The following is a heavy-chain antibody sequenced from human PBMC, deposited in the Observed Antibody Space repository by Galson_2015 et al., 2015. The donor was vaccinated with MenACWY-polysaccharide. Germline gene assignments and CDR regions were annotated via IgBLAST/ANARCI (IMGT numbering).Heavy chain of an antibody. CDR2: IQYDGTYK. Sequence: SLRLSCAASGFTFSNYGMHWVCQAPGKGLEWVAFIQYDGTYKYYADSVKGRFTISRDISKNTLYLQMNSLRPEDTAVYYCAKDNIASSPGVFDYWGQGTLVTVSS. J-gene: IGHJ4*02. CDR3: AKDNIASSPGVFDY. D-gene: IGHD6-13*01. V-gene: IGHV3-30*02. CDR1: GFTFSNYG.